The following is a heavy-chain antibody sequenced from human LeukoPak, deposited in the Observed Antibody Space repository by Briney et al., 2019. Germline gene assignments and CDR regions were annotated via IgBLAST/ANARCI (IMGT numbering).Heavy chain of an antibody. Sequence: PGGSLRLSCAASGFTFSSYWMHWVRQATGKGLEWVSGIDIPGNTYYPDSVKGRFTMSRESAKNSLYLQMNSLRAGDTAVYYCARAVAGTHWLDPWGQGTLVTVSS. J-gene: IGHJ5*02. CDR1: GFTFSSYW. CDR3: ARAVAGTHWLDP. V-gene: IGHV3-13*01. D-gene: IGHD6-19*01. CDR2: IDIPGNT.